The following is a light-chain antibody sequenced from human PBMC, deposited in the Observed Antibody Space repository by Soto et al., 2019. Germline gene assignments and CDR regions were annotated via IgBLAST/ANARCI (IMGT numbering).Light chain of an antibody. CDR2: EDN. Sequence: QSALTQPASVSGSPGQSITISCTGTSSDVGYYNLVSWYQQHPGKAPKLMIYEDNKRPSGVSNRFSGSKSGNTASLTISGLQAEDEADYYWCSYAGSSTSVFGGGTKVTVL. CDR3: CSYAGSSTSV. V-gene: IGLV2-23*01. J-gene: IGLJ3*02. CDR1: SSDVGYYNL.